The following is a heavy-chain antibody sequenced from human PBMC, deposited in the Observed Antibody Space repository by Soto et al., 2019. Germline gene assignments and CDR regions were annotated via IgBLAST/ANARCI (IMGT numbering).Heavy chain of an antibody. V-gene: IGHV1-2*02. CDR1: GYTFTVYY. D-gene: IGHD1-26*01. CDR2: INPKSGGT. Sequence: QVQLVQSGAEVKKPGASVNVSCKASGYTFTVYYMHWVRQAPGQGLEWEGWINPKSGGTMYPQKFQGRVTMTWDTSISTASMALTRLRSDDTAVYYCARDLAKGGGSAGFDYWGQGTLVTVSS. CDR3: ARDLAKGGGSAGFDY. J-gene: IGHJ4*02.